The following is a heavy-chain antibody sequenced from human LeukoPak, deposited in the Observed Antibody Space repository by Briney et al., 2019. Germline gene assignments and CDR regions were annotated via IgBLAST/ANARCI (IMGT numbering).Heavy chain of an antibody. Sequence: PGGSLRPSCAASGFTVSTNYMSWVRQAPGKGLEWVSVIYSGGSTYYADSVKGRFTISRDNSKNTLYLQMNSLRAEDTAVYYCAKVADPNYDYVWGSYRFDYWGQGTLVTVSS. V-gene: IGHV3-53*01. CDR2: IYSGGST. J-gene: IGHJ4*02. CDR1: GFTVSTNY. CDR3: AKVADPNYDYVWGSYRFDY. D-gene: IGHD3-16*02.